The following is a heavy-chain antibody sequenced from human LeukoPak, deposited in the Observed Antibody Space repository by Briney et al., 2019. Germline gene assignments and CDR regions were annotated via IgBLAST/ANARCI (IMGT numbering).Heavy chain of an antibody. Sequence: GGSLRLSCAASEFIFSNYAMSWVRQGPGKGLEWVSTISGSGGSTYYADSVKGRFTISRDNSKNTLYLQMNSLRAEDTAVYYCAKNPLRGDYVWGLRRLYFDYWGQGTLVTVSS. V-gene: IGHV3-23*01. D-gene: IGHD3-16*01. J-gene: IGHJ4*02. CDR2: ISGSGGST. CDR3: AKNPLRGDYVWGLRRLYFDY. CDR1: EFIFSNYA.